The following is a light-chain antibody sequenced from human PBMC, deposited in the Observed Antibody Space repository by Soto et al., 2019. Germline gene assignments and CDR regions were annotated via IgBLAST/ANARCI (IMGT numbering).Light chain of an antibody. V-gene: IGLV1-40*01. CDR2: GNN. CDR3: QSFDNSLTHPV. CDR1: NSNIGAGSH. Sequence: QTVLTQPPSVSGAPGQGVTISCTGSNSNIGAGSHVHWYQHFPGAAPRLLIYGNNNRPSGVPARFSASKSDTSASLAITGLQADDEADYYCQSFDNSLTHPVFGGGTKLTVL. J-gene: IGLJ3*02.